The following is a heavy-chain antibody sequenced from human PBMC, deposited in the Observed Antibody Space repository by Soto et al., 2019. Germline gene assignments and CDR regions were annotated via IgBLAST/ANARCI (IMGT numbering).Heavy chain of an antibody. V-gene: IGHV4-4*02. D-gene: IGHD1-7*01. J-gene: IGHJ4*02. CDR1: GASFTSNDW. CDR3: ASRDPGTSVDY. CDR2: IYRTGST. Sequence: QVQLQESGPGLVKPSGTLSLTCAVSGASFTSNDWWTWVRQPPGRGLEWIGEIYRTGSTNYNPSLKSRVTISLDKSENQFSLKVTSLTAADTAVYYCASRDPGTSVDYWDQGTLVTVSS.